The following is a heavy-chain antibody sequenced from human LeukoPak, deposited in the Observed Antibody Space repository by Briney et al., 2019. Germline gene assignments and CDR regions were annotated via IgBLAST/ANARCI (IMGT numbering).Heavy chain of an antibody. CDR3: ARIMITFGGGPDY. J-gene: IGHJ4*02. V-gene: IGHV3-33*01. Sequence: GGSLRLSCAASGFTFSSYGMHWVRQAPGKGLEWVAVIWYDGSNKYYADSVKGRFTISRDNSKNTLYLQMNSLRAEDTAVYYCARIMITFGGGPDYWGQGTLVTVSS. CDR2: IWYDGSNK. CDR1: GFTFSSYG. D-gene: IGHD3-16*01.